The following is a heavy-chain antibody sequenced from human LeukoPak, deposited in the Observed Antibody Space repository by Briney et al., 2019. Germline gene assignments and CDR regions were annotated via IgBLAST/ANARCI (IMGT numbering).Heavy chain of an antibody. CDR3: AREPTSYYYDSSGYYTRDHFDY. J-gene: IGHJ4*02. V-gene: IGHV1-18*01. D-gene: IGHD3-22*01. CDR2: ISAYNANT. Sequence: ASVKVSCKASGYTFTSYVVIWVRQAPGQGLEWMGWISAYNANTNYAQKLQGRLVMTTDTSTSTAYMELRSLRSDDTAVYYCAREPTSYYYDSSGYYTRDHFDYWGQGTLVTVSS. CDR1: GYTFTSYV.